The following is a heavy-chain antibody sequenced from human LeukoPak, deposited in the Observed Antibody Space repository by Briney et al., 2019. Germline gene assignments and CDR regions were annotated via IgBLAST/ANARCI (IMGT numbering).Heavy chain of an antibody. J-gene: IGHJ4*02. D-gene: IGHD6-13*01. CDR2: IYSDNT. CDR3: AKGGGTGYSSSWFSN. V-gene: IGHV3-66*03. CDR1: GFTVSSNS. Sequence: GGSLRLSCTVCGFTVSSNSMSWVRQAPGKGLEWVSFIYSDNTHYSDSVKGRFTISRDNSKDTLYLQMNSLRAEGTAVYYCAKGGGTGYSSSWFSNWGQGTLVTVSS.